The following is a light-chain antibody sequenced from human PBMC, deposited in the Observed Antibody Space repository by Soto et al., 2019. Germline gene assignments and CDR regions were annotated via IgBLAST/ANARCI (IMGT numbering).Light chain of an antibody. J-gene: IGKJ5*01. V-gene: IGKV3-20*01. CDR3: QQYDSSPIT. CDR1: QSVSSSY. CDR2: GAS. Sequence: EIVFTHSPSTLSFSPLERATLSCRASQSVSSSYLAWYQQKPGQAPRLVIYGASNRATGIPDRFSGSGSGTDFTLTISRLEPEDFAVYYCQQYDSSPITFGQGTRLEIK.